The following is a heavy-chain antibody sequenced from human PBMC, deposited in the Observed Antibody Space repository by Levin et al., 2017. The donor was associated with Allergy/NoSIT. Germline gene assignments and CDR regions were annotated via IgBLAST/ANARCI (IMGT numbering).Heavy chain of an antibody. Sequence: ASVKVSCKASGYTFTNYGIGWVRQAPGQGLDWLGWITGYNLKTKYAEKFQGRVIMTRDTSTGTAYMELRSLRADDTAVYYCARLLEVRIDYQGLDVWGQGTTVTVSS. D-gene: IGHD1-1*01. CDR2: ITGYNLKT. CDR1: GYTFTNYG. V-gene: IGHV1-18*01. CDR3: ARLLEVRIDYQGLDV. J-gene: IGHJ6*02.